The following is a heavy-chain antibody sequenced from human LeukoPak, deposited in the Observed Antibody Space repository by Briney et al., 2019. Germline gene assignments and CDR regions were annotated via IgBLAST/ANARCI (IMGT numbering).Heavy chain of an antibody. D-gene: IGHD3-22*01. CDR2: ISYDGNKK. V-gene: IGHV3-30-3*01. Sequence: GGSLRLSCAASGFTFSTYAMHWVRQAPGKGLEWVAVISYDGNKKYYTDSVKGRFILSRDNAKNSLYLQMNSLRAEDTAVYYCARGSTYYDSSGQVPFDYWGQGTLVTVSS. CDR1: GFTFSTYA. J-gene: IGHJ4*02. CDR3: ARGSTYYDSSGQVPFDY.